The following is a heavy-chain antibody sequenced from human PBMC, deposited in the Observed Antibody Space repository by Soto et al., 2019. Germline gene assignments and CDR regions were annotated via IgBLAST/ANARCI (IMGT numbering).Heavy chain of an antibody. CDR2: INHSGST. V-gene: IGHV4-34*01. Sequence: QVLLQQWGAGLLKPSETLSLTCAVYGGSLSGNYWTWIRQPPGKGLEWIGNINHSGSTIYNPSLNTPVTISVGTSNTHFFLDLSSVTAADTAVYYCARARAYYYISENYYKGGFYYFDHWGQGTLVTVSS. CDR1: GGSLSGNY. D-gene: IGHD3-10*01. CDR3: ARARAYYYISENYYKGGFYYFDH. J-gene: IGHJ4*02.